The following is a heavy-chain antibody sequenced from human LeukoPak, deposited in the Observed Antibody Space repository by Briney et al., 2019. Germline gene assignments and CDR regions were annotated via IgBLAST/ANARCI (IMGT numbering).Heavy chain of an antibody. CDR3: ASIYYYDSAPFDP. Sequence: SETLSLTCTVSGGSISSGNYYWSWIRQPAGKGLEWIGRIYSSGSTNYNPSLKSRVTISVDTSKNQFSLKLSSVTAADTAVYYGASIYYYDSAPFDPWGQGTLVTVSS. CDR2: IYSSGST. J-gene: IGHJ5*02. D-gene: IGHD3-22*01. V-gene: IGHV4-61*02. CDR1: GGSISSGNYY.